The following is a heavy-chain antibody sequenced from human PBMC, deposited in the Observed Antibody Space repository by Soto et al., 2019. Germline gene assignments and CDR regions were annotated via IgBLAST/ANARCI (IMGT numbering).Heavy chain of an antibody. J-gene: IGHJ4*02. CDR3: AKAATVVTLYHFDY. V-gene: IGHV3-23*01. D-gene: IGHD4-17*01. Sequence: GGSLRLSCAASGFTFNNYGMSWVRQAPGKGLEWVSAITDSGGSTYYADSVKGRFTISRDNSKNTVYLQMNSLRAEDTAVYYCAKAATVVTLYHFDYWGQGTLVTVS. CDR2: ITDSGGST. CDR1: GFTFNNYG.